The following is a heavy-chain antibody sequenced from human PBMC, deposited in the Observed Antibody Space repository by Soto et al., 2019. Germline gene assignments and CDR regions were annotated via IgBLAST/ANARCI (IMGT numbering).Heavy chain of an antibody. J-gene: IGHJ4*02. V-gene: IGHV4-31*03. CDR2: IYYSGST. D-gene: IGHD3-16*01. CDR3: ARAYYDYIWGSYGPAFAY. CDR1: GGSISSGGYY. Sequence: QVQLQESGPGLVKPSQTLSLTCTVSGGSISSGGYYWSWIRQHPGKGLEWIGYIYYSGSTYYKPPLKSRVTISVDTSKQQSSLKLSSVTAADTAVYYCARAYYDYIWGSYGPAFAYWGQGTLVTVSS.